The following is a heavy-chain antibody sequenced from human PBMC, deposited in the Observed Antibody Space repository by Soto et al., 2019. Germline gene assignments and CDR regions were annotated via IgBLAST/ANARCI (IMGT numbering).Heavy chain of an antibody. D-gene: IGHD1-1*01. CDR3: ARDGERDTGLNFYYYLHGMDA. CDR2: ISPYNGTT. J-gene: IGHJ6*02. CDR1: GYTFTTSG. Sequence: ASVKVSCKASGYTFTTSGISWVRQAPGQGLEWMGWISPYNGTTKYEEKFQGEMTMTTDTATSTAYMYLRSLRSDDTAVYYCARDGERDTGLNFYYYLHGMDAWGQGTRVTVSS. V-gene: IGHV1-18*04.